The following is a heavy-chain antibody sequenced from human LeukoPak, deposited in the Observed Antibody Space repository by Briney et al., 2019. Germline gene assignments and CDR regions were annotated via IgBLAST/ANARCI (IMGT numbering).Heavy chain of an antibody. CDR2: IIPIFSTA. D-gene: IGHD1-1*01. V-gene: IGHV1-69*13. CDR3: ARVSVQLGRREDYYYYMDV. Sequence: ASLKVSCKASRGTFSSYAISWVRQAPGQGRKWMGGIIPIFSTANYAQNFQGRVTITEDESTSTAYRELSRLRSEDTAVYYWARVSVQLGRREDYYYYMDVWGKGTTVTVSS. J-gene: IGHJ6*03. CDR1: RGTFSSYA.